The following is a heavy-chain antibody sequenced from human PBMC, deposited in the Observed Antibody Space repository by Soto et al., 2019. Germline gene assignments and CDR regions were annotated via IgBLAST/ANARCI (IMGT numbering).Heavy chain of an antibody. Sequence: EVQLLESGGGLIQPGGSLRLSCAASGFTFSSYAMGWVRQSSGKGLEWVSAITDSGGDTYHADSVRGRFTISRDNTKNTLYMQMDSLKAEDAAVYYCAKGSAASRPYYFDFWGQGSLVTVST. V-gene: IGHV3-23*01. D-gene: IGHD2-2*01. CDR2: ITDSGGDT. J-gene: IGHJ4*02. CDR3: AKGSAASRPYYFDF. CDR1: GFTFSSYA.